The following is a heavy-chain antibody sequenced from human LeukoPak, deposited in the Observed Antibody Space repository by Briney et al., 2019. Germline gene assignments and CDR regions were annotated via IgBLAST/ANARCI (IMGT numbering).Heavy chain of an antibody. Sequence: ASVKVSCKGSGYTLSELSMHWVRQAPGKGLEWMGGFDPEDGETIYAQKFQGRVTMTEDTSTDTAYMELSSRRSEDTAVYCWSSLNRGRYGVDVFDIWGEGTMVTVS. J-gene: IGHJ3*02. V-gene: IGHV1-24*01. CDR2: FDPEDGET. D-gene: IGHD1-26*01. CDR1: GYTLSELS. CDR3: SSLNRGRYGVDVFDI.